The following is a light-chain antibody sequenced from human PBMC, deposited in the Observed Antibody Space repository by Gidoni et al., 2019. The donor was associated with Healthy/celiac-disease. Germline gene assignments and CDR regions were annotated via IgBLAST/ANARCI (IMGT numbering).Light chain of an antibody. J-gene: IGKJ4*02. CDR3: QQYGSSPLLT. CDR1: QSVSSSY. CDR2: GAS. Sequence: TQSPGTLSLSPGERATLSCRSSQSVSSSYFAWYQQKPVQAPRLLIYGASSRATGIPYRFSGSGSGTDFTLTISRLEPEDFAVYYCQQYGSSPLLTFGGGTKVEIK. V-gene: IGKV3-20*01.